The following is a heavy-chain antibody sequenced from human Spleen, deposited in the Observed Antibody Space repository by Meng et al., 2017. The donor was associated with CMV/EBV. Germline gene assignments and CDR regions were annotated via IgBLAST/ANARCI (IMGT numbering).Heavy chain of an antibody. CDR3: ARRGNIPDY. Sequence: GGSLRLSCAASGFTFSNAWMNWVRQAPGKGLEWVSRITSSGSATDYADSVKGRFTISRDNAKHSLYLQMNSLRVEDTALYYCARRGNIPDYWGQGTLVTVSS. CDR2: ITSSGSAT. V-gene: IGHV3-48*04. CDR1: GFTFSNAW. D-gene: IGHD2/OR15-2a*01. J-gene: IGHJ4*02.